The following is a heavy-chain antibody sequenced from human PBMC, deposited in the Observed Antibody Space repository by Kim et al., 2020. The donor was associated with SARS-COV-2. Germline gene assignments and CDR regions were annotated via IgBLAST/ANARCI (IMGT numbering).Heavy chain of an antibody. Sequence: SETLSLTCTVSGGSNNAYYWTWIRQPPGKGLEWIGYIYNTGSTNYNPSLKSRVTISGDTSRNQFSLKLSSVTTADTAVYYCARGDYNRDWHYFDYWGQGTLVTVSS. CDR3: ARGDYNRDWHYFDY. J-gene: IGHJ4*02. V-gene: IGHV4-59*01. D-gene: IGHD3-10*01. CDR2: IYNTGST. CDR1: GGSNNAYY.